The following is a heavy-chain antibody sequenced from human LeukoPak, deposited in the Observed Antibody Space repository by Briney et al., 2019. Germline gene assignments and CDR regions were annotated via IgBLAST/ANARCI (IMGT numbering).Heavy chain of an antibody. J-gene: IGHJ6*04. CDR3: AELGITMIGGV. CDR2: ISSSGSTI. Sequence: GGSVRLSCAVSGFTLSSYEMNWVRQARGKGREWVSYISSSGSTIYYADSVKGRFTISRDNAKNSLYLQMNSLRAEDTAVYYCAELGITMIGGVWGKGTTDTISS. CDR1: GFTLSSYE. V-gene: IGHV3-48*03. D-gene: IGHD3-10*02.